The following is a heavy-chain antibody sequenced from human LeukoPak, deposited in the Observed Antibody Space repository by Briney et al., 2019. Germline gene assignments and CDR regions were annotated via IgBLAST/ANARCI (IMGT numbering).Heavy chain of an antibody. V-gene: IGHV3-53*04. CDR1: DFTVSSYF. J-gene: IGHJ3*02. CDR3: ARGGSSGNDYSSFDI. Sequence: GGSLRLSCAASDFTVSSYFMSWVREAPGKGLVWVSVIHSGGSTLYADSVKGRFTISRHNSKNTLYLQVNSLRPEDTAVYFCARGGSSGNDYSSFDIWGQGTMVTVSS. D-gene: IGHD5-12*01. CDR2: IHSGGST.